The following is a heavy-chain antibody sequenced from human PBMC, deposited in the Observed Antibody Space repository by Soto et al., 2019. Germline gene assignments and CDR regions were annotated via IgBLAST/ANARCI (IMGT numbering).Heavy chain of an antibody. CDR2: ISASVYSA. D-gene: IGHD3-16*01. CDR3: AKGDLLWDTFDL. Sequence: RGSLRLSCAASGLPFSNYAMTCVRQAPGKGLEWVSIISASVYSAYYGGAVKGRFTTSRDNSRSTLYLQMNGLRAEDMAVYYCAKGDLLWDTFDLWGQGNLVTVFS. CDR1: GLPFSNYA. V-gene: IGHV3-23*01. J-gene: IGHJ4*02.